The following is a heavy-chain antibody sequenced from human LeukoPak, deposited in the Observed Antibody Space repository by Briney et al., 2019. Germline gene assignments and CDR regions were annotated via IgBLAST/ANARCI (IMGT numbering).Heavy chain of an antibody. V-gene: IGHV4-59*11. CDR2: IYYSGTT. CDR1: GFTFSSHA. J-gene: IGHJ4*02. CDR3: ARGVYIAAAQYGY. D-gene: IGHD6-13*01. Sequence: PGGSLRLSCAASGFTFSSHAVSWIRQPPGKGLEWIGYIYYSGTTNYNPSLKSRVTISVDTSKNQFSLKLSSVTAADTAVYYCARGVYIAAAQYGYWGQGTLVTVSS.